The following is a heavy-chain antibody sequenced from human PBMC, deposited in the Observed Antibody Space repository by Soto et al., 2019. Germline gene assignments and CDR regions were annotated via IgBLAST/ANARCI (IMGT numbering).Heavy chain of an antibody. D-gene: IGHD3-9*01. CDR2: ISSSSSYI. J-gene: IGHJ4*02. V-gene: IGHV3-21*01. CDR3: ARDKGLGFDWLPSGGWGSDY. CDR1: GFTFSSYS. Sequence: VQLVESGGGLVKPGGSLRLSCAASGFTFSSYSMNWVRQAPGKGLEWVSSISSSSSYIYYADSVKGRFTISRDNAKNSLYLQMNSLRAEDTAVYYCARDKGLGFDWLPSGGWGSDYWGQGTLVTVSS.